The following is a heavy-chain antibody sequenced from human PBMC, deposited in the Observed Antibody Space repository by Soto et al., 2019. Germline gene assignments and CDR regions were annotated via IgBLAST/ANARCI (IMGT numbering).Heavy chain of an antibody. CDR1: GGSISSYY. J-gene: IGHJ4*02. V-gene: IGHV4-59*01. CDR3: ARGMDRAMVSFFIY. D-gene: IGHD5-18*01. Sequence: SETLSLTCTVSGGSISSYYWSWIRQPPGKGLEWIGYIYHSGSTNYNPSLKSRVTISVDTSKNQFSLKLSSVTAADTAVYYCARGMDRAMVSFFIYWGQGTQVTVSS. CDR2: IYHSGST.